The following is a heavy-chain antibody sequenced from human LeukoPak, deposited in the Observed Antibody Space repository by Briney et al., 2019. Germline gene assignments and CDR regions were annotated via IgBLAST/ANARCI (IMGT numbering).Heavy chain of an antibody. D-gene: IGHD3-3*01. CDR1: GFTFGDYA. Sequence: GSLRLSCTASGFTFGDYAMSWFRQAPGKGLEWVGFIRSKAYGGTTEYAASVKGRFTISRDDSKSIAYLQMNSLKTEDTAVYYCTSEGITIFGVVIKNYWGQGTLVTVSS. CDR2: IRSKAYGGTT. V-gene: IGHV3-49*03. CDR3: TSEGITIFGVVIKNY. J-gene: IGHJ4*02.